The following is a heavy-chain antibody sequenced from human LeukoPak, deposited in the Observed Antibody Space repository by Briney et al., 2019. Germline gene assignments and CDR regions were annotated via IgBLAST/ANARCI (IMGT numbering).Heavy chain of an antibody. CDR2: IIPIFGTA. D-gene: IGHD1-26*01. Sequence: SVKVSCKASGGTFSSYAISWVRQAPGRGLEWMGGIIPIFGTANYAQKFQVRVTITTDESTSTAYMELSSLRSEDTAVYYCARDRSGSYFDYWGQGTLVTVSS. CDR1: GGTFSSYA. CDR3: ARDRSGSYFDY. V-gene: IGHV1-69*05. J-gene: IGHJ4*02.